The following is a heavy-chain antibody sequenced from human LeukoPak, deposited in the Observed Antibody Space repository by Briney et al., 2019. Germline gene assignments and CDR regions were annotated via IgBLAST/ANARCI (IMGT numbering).Heavy chain of an antibody. CDR1: GFTFSSSA. D-gene: IGHD6-13*01. V-gene: IGHV3-23*01. J-gene: IGHJ4*01. Sequence: GGSLRLSCAASGFTFSSSAMSWVRQAPGKGLEWVSVISKSGDFTYYADSVKGRFTISRDSSKNTLDLQMNSLRAEDTAVYYCAKESAAAGYFDYWGLGTLVTVSS. CDR2: ISKSGDFT. CDR3: AKESAAAGYFDY.